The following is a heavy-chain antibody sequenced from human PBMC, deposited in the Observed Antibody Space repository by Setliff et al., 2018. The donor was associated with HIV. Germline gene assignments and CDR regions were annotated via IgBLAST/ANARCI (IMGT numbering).Heavy chain of an antibody. D-gene: IGHD6-19*01. V-gene: IGHV5-51*01. Sequence: GESLKISCKGSGYSFTSYWIGWVRQMPGKGLEWMGIIYPGDSDTRYSPSFQGQVTISADKPISTAYLQWSSLKASDTAMYYCARQGSSGWYGHDAFDIWGQGTMVTVSS. J-gene: IGHJ3*02. CDR3: ARQGSSGWYGHDAFDI. CDR2: IYPGDSDT. CDR1: GYSFTSYW.